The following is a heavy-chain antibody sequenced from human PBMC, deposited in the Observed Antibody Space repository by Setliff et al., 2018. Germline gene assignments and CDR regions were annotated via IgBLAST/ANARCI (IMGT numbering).Heavy chain of an antibody. Sequence: ASVKVSCKASGFTLTSYPIHWVRQAPGQRLEWMGWINPDNGNRKYSQRFQGRVTITRDTSASTVFLELSTLRSEDTAVYYCTRDFLGATASFDTLGQGTMVTVAS. CDR1: GFTLTSYP. D-gene: IGHD3-3*01. J-gene: IGHJ3*02. CDR3: TRDFLGATASFDT. CDR2: INPDNGNR. V-gene: IGHV1-3*01.